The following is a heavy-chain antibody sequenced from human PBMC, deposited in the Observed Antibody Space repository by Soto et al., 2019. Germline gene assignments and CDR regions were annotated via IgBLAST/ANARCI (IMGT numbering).Heavy chain of an antibody. J-gene: IGHJ5*02. CDR1: GFTISECS. V-gene: IGHV3-48*02. CDR3: VRDDEYEDNGFDH. D-gene: IGHD2-2*01. CDR2: ITIRTGNV. Sequence: GGSLRLSCEASGFTISECSMNWVRQAPGKGLEWLAYITIRTGNVPYADSVRGRFTISADNAENSVILQMNSLRDEDSAVYFCVRDDEYEDNGFDHWGQGTLVTVSS.